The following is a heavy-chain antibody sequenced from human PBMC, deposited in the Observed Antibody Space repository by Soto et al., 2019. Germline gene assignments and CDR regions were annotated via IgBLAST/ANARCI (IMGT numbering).Heavy chain of an antibody. CDR2: IGGRGNSA. V-gene: IGHV3-23*01. J-gene: IGHJ3*01. D-gene: IGHD5-12*01. CDR3: VREGRGSFDF. Sequence: GGSMRLSCAASGLIFNNYAMNWVRQAPGKGLEWVSVIGGRGNSAYYADSVQGRFTISRDNSKNTLSLQMSSLTADDTAIYYCVREGRGSFDFWGRGTMRTVSS. CDR1: GLIFNNYA.